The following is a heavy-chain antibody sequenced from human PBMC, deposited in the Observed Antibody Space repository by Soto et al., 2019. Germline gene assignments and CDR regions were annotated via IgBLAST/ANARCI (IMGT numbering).Heavy chain of an antibody. Sequence: QVQLVQSGAEVKKPGASVKVSCKTSGYTFTSYAVHWARQAPGQRLDWMGWINAGNGNTEYSQKFQGRVTFTRDTSASTAHMELSSLRSEDTAVYYCVAVDYGDYWGQGTLVTVSS. CDR2: INAGNGNT. CDR3: VAVDYGDY. V-gene: IGHV1-3*01. CDR1: GYTFTSYA. J-gene: IGHJ4*02. D-gene: IGHD6-19*01.